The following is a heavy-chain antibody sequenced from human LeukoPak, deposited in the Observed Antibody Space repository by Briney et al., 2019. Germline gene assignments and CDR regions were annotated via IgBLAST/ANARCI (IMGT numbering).Heavy chain of an antibody. Sequence: GGSLRLSCAVSGFTFDDYGMSWVRQAPGKGLEWVSGINWNGGSTGYSDSVKGRFTISRDNAKHSLYLQMNTLRAEDTAVYYCARDSYYYDSSGYYANFDYWGQGTLVTVSS. V-gene: IGHV3-20*04. J-gene: IGHJ4*02. CDR2: INWNGGST. D-gene: IGHD3-22*01. CDR1: GFTFDDYG. CDR3: ARDSYYYDSSGYYANFDY.